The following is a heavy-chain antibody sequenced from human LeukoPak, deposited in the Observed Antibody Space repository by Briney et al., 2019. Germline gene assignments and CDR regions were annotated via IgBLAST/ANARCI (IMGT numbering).Heavy chain of an antibody. CDR3: AKDSRYSGSYSGAFDI. CDR1: GFTFSSYA. Sequence: GGSLRLSCAASGFTFSSYAMNWIRQAPGKGLEWVSSISGSGGSTNYVDSVQGRFTISRDNSKNTLYLQMTSLRAEDTAVYYCAKDSRYSGSYSGAFDIWGQGTMVTVSS. CDR2: ISGSGGST. V-gene: IGHV3-23*01. J-gene: IGHJ3*02. D-gene: IGHD1-26*01.